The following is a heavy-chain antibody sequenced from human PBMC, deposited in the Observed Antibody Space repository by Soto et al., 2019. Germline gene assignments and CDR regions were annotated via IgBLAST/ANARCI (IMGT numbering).Heavy chain of an antibody. Sequence: TSETLSLTCTVSGGSVSSGSYYWSWIRQPPGKGLEWIGYIYYSGSTNYNPSLKSRVTISVDTSKNQFSLKLSSVTAADTAVYYCARYAMAPYYFDYWGQGTLVTVSS. CDR2: IYYSGST. V-gene: IGHV4-61*01. J-gene: IGHJ4*02. CDR1: GGSVSSGSYY. D-gene: IGHD5-18*01. CDR3: ARYAMAPYYFDY.